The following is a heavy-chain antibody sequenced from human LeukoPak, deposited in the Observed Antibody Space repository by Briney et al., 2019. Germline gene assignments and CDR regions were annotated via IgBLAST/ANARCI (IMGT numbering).Heavy chain of an antibody. J-gene: IGHJ4*02. D-gene: IGHD6-13*01. CDR3: ARGRGSSWYFDY. CDR2: IWDDGSNQ. Sequence: GGSLRLSCAASGFAFSRYGMHWIRQAPGKGLEWVAVIWDDGSNQKYADSVKGRFTISRDNSKNTLYLQMNSLRAEDTAVYYCARGRGSSWYFDYWGQGTLVTVSS. V-gene: IGHV3-33*01. CDR1: GFAFSRYG.